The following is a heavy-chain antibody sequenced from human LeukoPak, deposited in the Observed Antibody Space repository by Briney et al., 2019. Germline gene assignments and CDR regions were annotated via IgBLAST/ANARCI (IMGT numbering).Heavy chain of an antibody. D-gene: IGHD6-13*01. CDR1: GFTFSNYW. V-gene: IGHV3-7*03. CDR2: IKQDGSEK. J-gene: IGHJ4*02. CDR3: AKDVLYSSSWYPFDC. Sequence: GGSLRLSCAASGFTFSNYWMSWVRQAPGKGLEWVANIKQDGSEKYYVDSVKGRFTISRDNSKNTLYLQMNSLRVEDTAVYYCAKDVLYSSSWYPFDCWGQGTLVTVSS.